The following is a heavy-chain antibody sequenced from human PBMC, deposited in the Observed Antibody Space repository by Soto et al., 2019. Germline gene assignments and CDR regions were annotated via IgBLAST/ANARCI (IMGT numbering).Heavy chain of an antibody. CDR1: GGTFSSYA. CDR3: ARGGLSIAAAGDYYYGMDV. D-gene: IGHD6-13*01. V-gene: IGHV1-8*02. CDR2: IIPIFGNT. J-gene: IGHJ6*02. Sequence: ASVKVSCKASGGTFSSYAISWVRQAPGQGLEWMGGIIPIFGNTGYAQKFQGRVTMTRNTSISTAYMELSSLRSEDTAVYYCARGGLSIAAAGDYYYGMDVWGQGTTVTVSS.